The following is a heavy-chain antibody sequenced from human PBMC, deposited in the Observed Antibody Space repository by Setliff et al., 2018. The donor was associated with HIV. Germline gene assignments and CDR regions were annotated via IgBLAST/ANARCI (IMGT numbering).Heavy chain of an antibody. Sequence: GESLKISCAASGFTFSNYAMGWVRQGPGKGLEWVSTIGVAGYPTHYAESVKGRFTISKDNSQNALYLQMNSLTDEDTAVYYCAKVFAFGVDGFDIWGQGTMVTVSS. CDR2: IGVAGYPT. CDR3: AKVFAFGVDGFDI. V-gene: IGHV3-23*01. J-gene: IGHJ3*02. CDR1: GFTFSNYA. D-gene: IGHD3-10*01.